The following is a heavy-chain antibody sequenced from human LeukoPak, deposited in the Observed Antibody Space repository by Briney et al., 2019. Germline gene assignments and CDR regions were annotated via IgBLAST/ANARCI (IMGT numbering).Heavy chain of an antibody. V-gene: IGHV3-74*01. CDR2: IASDGSST. CDR1: GFTFSSYW. J-gene: IGHJ4*02. CDR3: ARGGVPAAFDY. Sequence: GGSLRLSCAASGFTFSSYWMNWVRQAPGKGLVWVSRIASDGSSTTYADSVKGRFSISRDNAKNSLYLQMNSLRAEDTAVYYCARGGVPAAFDYWGQGTLVTVSS. D-gene: IGHD2-2*01.